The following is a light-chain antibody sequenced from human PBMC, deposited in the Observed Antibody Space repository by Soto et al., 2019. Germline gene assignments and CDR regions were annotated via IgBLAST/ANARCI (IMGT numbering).Light chain of an antibody. CDR3: AAWDDSLNGYV. CDR2: YDD. CDR1: SSNIGNNA. J-gene: IGLJ1*01. Sequence: QPVLTQPPSVSEAPRQRVTISCSGSSSNIGNNAVNWYQQFPGKAPKLLIYYDDLLPSGVSDRFSGSKSGTSASLAISGLQSEDEADYFCAAWDDSLNGYVFGTGTKLTVL. V-gene: IGLV1-36*01.